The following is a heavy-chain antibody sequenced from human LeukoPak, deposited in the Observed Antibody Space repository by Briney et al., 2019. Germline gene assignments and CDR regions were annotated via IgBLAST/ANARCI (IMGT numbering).Heavy chain of an antibody. D-gene: IGHD1-1*01. CDR2: ISSSGNTI. V-gene: IGHV3-48*03. J-gene: IGHJ3*02. CDR3: ARESGIGAFDI. CDR1: AFTFSSYE. Sequence: GGSLRLSCAASAFTFSSYEMNWVRQAPGKGLEWVSYISSSGNTIYYADSVKGRFTISRDNAKNSLYLQMNSLRAEDTAVYYCARESGIGAFDIWGQGTMVTVSS.